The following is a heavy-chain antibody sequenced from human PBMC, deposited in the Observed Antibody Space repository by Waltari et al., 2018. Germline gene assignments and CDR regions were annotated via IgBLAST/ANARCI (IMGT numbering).Heavy chain of an antibody. J-gene: IGHJ5*02. CDR1: GFPFGSYS. Sequence: EGQLVESGGGLVQPGGALRSAGAAAGFPFGSYSMTWVREAPGKGLEWVANIKEDGTEKKYVDSEKGRFTISRDNAKNSLYLEMNSLRVEDTAVYYCARGRYVPGPWGQGTLVTVSS. CDR2: IKEDGTEK. V-gene: IGHV3-7*03. CDR3: ARGRYVPGP. D-gene: IGHD3-10*02.